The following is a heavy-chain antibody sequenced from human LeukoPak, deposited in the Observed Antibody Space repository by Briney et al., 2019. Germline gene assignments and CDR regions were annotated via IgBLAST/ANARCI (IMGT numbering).Heavy chain of an antibody. D-gene: IGHD3-22*01. CDR2: IYPNGNT. CDR1: GFTVSSNY. J-gene: IGHJ4*02. CDR3: ARIPIVLITSGGY. Sequence: GGSLRLSCAVSGFTVSSNYMNWVRQAPGKGLEWVSMIYPNGNTFYTDSVKGRFTVSRDNSKNTLYLQMDSLRAEDTAVYYCARIPIVLITSGGYWGQGTLVTVSS. V-gene: IGHV3-53*01.